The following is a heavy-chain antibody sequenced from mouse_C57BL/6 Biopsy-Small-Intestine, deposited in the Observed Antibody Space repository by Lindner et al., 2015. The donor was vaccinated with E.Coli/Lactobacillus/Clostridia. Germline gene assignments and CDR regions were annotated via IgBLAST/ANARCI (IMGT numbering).Heavy chain of an antibody. CDR2: NLPGSGST. CDR3: VSRGDGSHWYFDV. D-gene: IGHD2-3*01. CDR1: GYTFTDYW. V-gene: IGHV1-9*01. Sequence: VQLQESGAELMKPGASVKLSCKSTGYTFTDYWIEWVKQRPGHGLEWIGENLPGSGSTNYNESFKGKATFTADTSSNTTYMQLSSLTTEDSAIYFCVSRGDGSHWYFDVWGTGTTVTVSS. J-gene: IGHJ1*03.